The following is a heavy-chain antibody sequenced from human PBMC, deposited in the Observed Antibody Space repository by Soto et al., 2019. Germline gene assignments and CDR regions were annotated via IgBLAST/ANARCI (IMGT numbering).Heavy chain of an antibody. Sequence: EVQLLESGGGLIQPGGSMRLSCAASGFIFIGYAMSWVRQAPGKGLEWVSTLSGSGDNTYYADSLKGRFTISRDTSKNTLYLQMNSLRAEDTAVYFCAKDRDFWTGSGIDYWGQGTLVTVSA. D-gene: IGHD3-3*01. J-gene: IGHJ4*02. CDR2: LSGSGDNT. V-gene: IGHV3-23*01. CDR1: GFIFIGYA. CDR3: AKDRDFWTGSGIDY.